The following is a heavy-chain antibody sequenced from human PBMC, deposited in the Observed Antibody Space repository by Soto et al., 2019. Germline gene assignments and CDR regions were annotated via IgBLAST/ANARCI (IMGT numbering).Heavy chain of an antibody. V-gene: IGHV2-5*02. D-gene: IGHD1-26*01. CDR3: AHRRGGVGAIGTFHY. CDR2: IFWDDDK. J-gene: IGHJ4*02. Sequence: SGPTLVNPTQTLTLTCTFSGFSLSTTGVGVGWIRQPPGKALEWLALIFWDDDKRYSPSLKNRGTIAKDTSKNQVFLTMTNMDPEDTGTYYGAHRRGGVGAIGTFHYWGQGTLVTVSS. CDR1: GFSLSTTGVG.